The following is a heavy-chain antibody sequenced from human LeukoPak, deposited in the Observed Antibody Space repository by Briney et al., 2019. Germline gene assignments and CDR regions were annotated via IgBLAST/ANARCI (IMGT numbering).Heavy chain of an antibody. CDR2: IYHTGST. CDR3: ARQTGSGLFILP. V-gene: IGHV4-38-2*02. D-gene: IGHD3/OR15-3a*01. Sequence: SETLSLTCTVSGYSISSGYYWGWIRQPPGKGLEWIVNIYHTGSTYYNASLKSRVTISIDTSKNQISLRLTSVTATDTAIYYCARQTGSGLFILPGGQGTLVTVSS. J-gene: IGHJ4*02. CDR1: GYSISSGYY.